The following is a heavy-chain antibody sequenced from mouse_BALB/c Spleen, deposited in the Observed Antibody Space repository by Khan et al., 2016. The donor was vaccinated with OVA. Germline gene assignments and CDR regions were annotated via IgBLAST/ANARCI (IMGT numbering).Heavy chain of an antibody. D-gene: IGHD2-4*01. V-gene: IGHV3-2*02. CDR3: ARKDYYDYDPFPY. J-gene: IGHJ3*01. CDR2: ITYSGNT. Sequence: VQLKESGPGLVKPSQSLSLTCTVTGYTINSEYAWNWIRQFPGNKLERMGYITYSGNTRFNPSLKSRTSITRDTSKNQFFLQLNSVTTEDTTTYYCARKDYYDYDPFPYWGQGTLVTVSA. CDR1: GYTINSEYA.